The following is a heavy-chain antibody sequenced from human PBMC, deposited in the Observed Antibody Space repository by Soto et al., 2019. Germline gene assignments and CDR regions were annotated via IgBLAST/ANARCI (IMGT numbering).Heavy chain of an antibody. CDR3: ARSVAVPGAHIDY. CDR1: GGSISGSY. V-gene: IGHV4-59*01. D-gene: IGHD6-19*01. J-gene: IGHJ4*02. CDR2: VYYTGST. Sequence: STPLSLTFSFSGGSISGSYWSWIRQSPGKGLEWLGYVYYTGSTNYSPSLRSRVSISVDTSKNEFSLRLSSVTAADTAVYFCARSVAVPGAHIDYWGQGTQVTVSS.